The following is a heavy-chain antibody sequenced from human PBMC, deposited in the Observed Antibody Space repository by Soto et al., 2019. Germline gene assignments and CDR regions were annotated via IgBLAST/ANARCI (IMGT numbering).Heavy chain of an antibody. CDR3: ARGYRGNAFDI. J-gene: IGHJ3*02. D-gene: IGHD5-12*01. V-gene: IGHV4-59*08. CDR2: IYYSGST. Sequence: SETLSLTCTVSGGSISSYYWSWIRQPPGKGLEWIGYIYYSGSTNYNPSLKSRVTISVGTSKNQFSLKLSSVTAADTAVYYCARGYRGNAFDIWGQGTMVTVSS. CDR1: GGSISSYY.